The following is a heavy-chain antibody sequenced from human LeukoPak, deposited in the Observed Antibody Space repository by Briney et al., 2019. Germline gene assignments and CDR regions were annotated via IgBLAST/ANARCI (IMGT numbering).Heavy chain of an antibody. D-gene: IGHD6-19*01. CDR1: GFTFSSYG. CDR3: AKDKGNGWYYFDY. V-gene: IGHV3-30*18. J-gene: IGHJ4*02. Sequence: GGSLRLSCAASGFTFSSYGMHWVRQAPGKGLEWVAVISYDGSNKYYADSVKGRFTISRDNSKNTLYLQVNSLRAEDTAVYYCAKDKGNGWYYFDYWGQGTLVTVSS. CDR2: ISYDGSNK.